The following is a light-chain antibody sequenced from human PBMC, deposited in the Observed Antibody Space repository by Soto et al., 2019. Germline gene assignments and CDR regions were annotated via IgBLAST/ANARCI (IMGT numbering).Light chain of an antibody. J-gene: IGKJ4*01. Sequence: EIVMTQSPATLSVSPGERATLSCRASQSVSNYLAWYQQKPGQAPRRLIYGASTRATGIPARFSGGGSETEFALTISSLHTEDFAVYYSEQDHNWPPLTFGGGTKVEIK. CDR3: EQDHNWPPLT. V-gene: IGKV3-15*01. CDR2: GAS. CDR1: QSVSNY.